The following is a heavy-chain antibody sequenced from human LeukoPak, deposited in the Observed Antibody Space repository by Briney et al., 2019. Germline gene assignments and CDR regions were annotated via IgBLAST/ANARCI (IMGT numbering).Heavy chain of an antibody. J-gene: IGHJ3*02. V-gene: IGHV3-23*01. CDR1: GFTFSSYA. CDR3: AKGGELHDAFDI. Sequence: GGSLRLSCAASGFTFSSYAMSWVRQAPGKGLEWVSAISGSGGSTYYADSVKGRFTISRDNSKNTLYLQMNSLRAEDTAVYHCAKGGELHDAFDIWGQGTMVTVSS. D-gene: IGHD1-26*01. CDR2: ISGSGGST.